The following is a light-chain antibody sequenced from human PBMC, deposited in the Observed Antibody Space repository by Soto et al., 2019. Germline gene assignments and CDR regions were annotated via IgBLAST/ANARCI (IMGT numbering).Light chain of an antibody. Sequence: QSVLTQPPSASGTPGQRVTISCSGSSSNIGSNTVNWYQQLPGTAPKLLIFGNDQRPSWVPDRFSGSKSGTSASLAISGLQSEDEANYYCAAWDDSLNGVVFGGGTKVTVL. J-gene: IGLJ2*01. CDR1: SSNIGSNT. CDR3: AAWDDSLNGVV. V-gene: IGLV1-44*01. CDR2: GND.